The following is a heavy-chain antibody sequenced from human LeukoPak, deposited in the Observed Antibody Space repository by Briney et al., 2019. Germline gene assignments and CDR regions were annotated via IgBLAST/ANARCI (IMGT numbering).Heavy chain of an antibody. CDR3: ARRVAAPGHDAFDI. V-gene: IGHV1-2*02. D-gene: IGHD6-13*01. CDR1: GYTFTDYY. Sequence: ASVKASCKASGYTFTDYYLHWVRQAPGQGLEWMGWINPNSGDTHFAQTFQDRVTMARDTSTSSAYMELGRLRSDDTALYYCARRVAAPGHDAFDIWGQGTMVTVSS. CDR2: INPNSGDT. J-gene: IGHJ3*02.